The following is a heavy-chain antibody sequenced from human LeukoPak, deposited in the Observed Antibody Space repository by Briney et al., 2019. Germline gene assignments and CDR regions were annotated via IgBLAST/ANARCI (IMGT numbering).Heavy chain of an antibody. CDR2: ISSNGGST. D-gene: IGHD3-10*01. J-gene: IGHJ4*02. CDR3: ARAPYGSGSYTDY. CDR1: GSTFSSYA. Sequence: QPGGSLRLSCAASGSTFSSYAMHWVRQAPGKGLEYVSAISSNGGSTYYASSVKGRFTISRDNSKNTLYLQMGSLRAEDMAVYYCARAPYGSGSYTDYWGQGTLVTVSS. V-gene: IGHV3-64*01.